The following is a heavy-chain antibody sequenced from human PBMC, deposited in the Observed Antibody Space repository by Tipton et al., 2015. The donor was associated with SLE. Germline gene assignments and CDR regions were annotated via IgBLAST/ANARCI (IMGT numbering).Heavy chain of an antibody. J-gene: IGHJ5*02. CDR1: GGSFSGYY. D-gene: IGHD6-13*01. V-gene: IGHV4-34*01. CDR3: ATIALAAAGSGWLDP. Sequence: LRLSCAVYGGSFSGYYWSWIRQPPGKGLEWIGEINHSGSTNYNPSLKSRVTISVDTSKNQFSLKLSSVTAADTAVYYCATIALAAAGSGWLDPWGQGTLVTVSS. CDR2: INHSGST.